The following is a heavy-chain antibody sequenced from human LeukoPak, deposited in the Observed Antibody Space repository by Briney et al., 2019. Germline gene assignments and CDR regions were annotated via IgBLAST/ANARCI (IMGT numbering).Heavy chain of an antibody. D-gene: IGHD3-16*02. CDR1: GYSFNNYD. CDR3: ARGGRYLPF. J-gene: IGHJ3*01. V-gene: IGHV1-8*03. Sequence: ASVKVSCKTSGYSFNNYDISWLRQASGQGLEWVGWIHPNSGNTDYPQKFQGRVTITRDTSKRMAYMELSRLRSDDTAIYYCARGGRYLPFWGQGTMVIISS. CDR2: IHPNSGNT.